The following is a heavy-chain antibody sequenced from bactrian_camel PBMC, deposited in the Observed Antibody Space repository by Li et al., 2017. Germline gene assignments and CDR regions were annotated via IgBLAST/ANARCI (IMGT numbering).Heavy chain of an antibody. CDR3: VRSFLPTWSEYEFGPFGY. J-gene: IGHJ6*01. CDR2: LSRDGTT. D-gene: IGHD4*01. CDR1: GFSARTYC. Sequence: HVQLVESGGGSVESGGALRLSCTASGFSARTYCMAWFRQAPGSECELVSTLSRDGTTYYPDSMKGRFTLSHDNAKNTVYLQIKNLKPEDTAVYYCVRSFLPTWSEYEFGPFGYWGQGTQVTVS. V-gene: IGHV3S55*01.